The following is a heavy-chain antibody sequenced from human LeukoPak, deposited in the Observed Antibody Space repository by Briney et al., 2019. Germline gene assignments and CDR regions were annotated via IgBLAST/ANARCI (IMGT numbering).Heavy chain of an antibody. CDR2: IYYSGST. CDR3: ARVLVCSGGSCYSGFVGAFDI. CDR1: GGSISSYY. V-gene: IGHV4-59*01. D-gene: IGHD2-15*01. J-gene: IGHJ3*02. Sequence: SETLSLTCTASGGSISSYYWSWIRQPPGKGLEWIGYIYYSGSTNYNPSLKSRVTISVDTSKNQFSLKLSSVTAADTAVYYCARVLVCSGGSCYSGFVGAFDIWGQGTMVTVSS.